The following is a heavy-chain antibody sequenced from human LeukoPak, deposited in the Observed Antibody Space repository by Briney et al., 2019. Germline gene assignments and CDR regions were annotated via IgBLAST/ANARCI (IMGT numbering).Heavy chain of an antibody. V-gene: IGHV4-30-2*01. CDR1: GGSISSGGYS. Sequence: PSQTLSLTCAASGGSISSGGYSWSWIRQPPGKGLEWIGYIYHSGSTYYNPSLKSRVTISVDRSKNQFSLKLSSVTAADTAMYYCARTIQLWSDSYFDYRGQGTLVTVSS. CDR3: ARTIQLWSDSYFDY. D-gene: IGHD5-18*01. J-gene: IGHJ4*02. CDR2: IYHSGST.